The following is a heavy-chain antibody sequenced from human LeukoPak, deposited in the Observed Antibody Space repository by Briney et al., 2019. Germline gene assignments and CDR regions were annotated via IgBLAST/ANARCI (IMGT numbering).Heavy chain of an antibody. CDR2: FFPGGSDT. CDR1: GYSITSYW. J-gene: IGHJ4*02. CDR3: ARGDLKYYYDSSCYYPDY. D-gene: IGHD3-22*01. Sequence: GESPKISCKGSGYSITSYWIGWGRQMPGKGLEWMVTFFPGGSDTRYSPSFQGQVSITASKPIRTAYLQWSSLKDSDAVIYYCARGDLKYYYDSSCYYPDYWGQGTLVTVSS. V-gene: IGHV5-51*04.